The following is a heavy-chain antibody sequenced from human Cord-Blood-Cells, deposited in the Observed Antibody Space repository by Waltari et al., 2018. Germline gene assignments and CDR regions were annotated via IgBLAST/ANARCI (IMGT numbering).Heavy chain of an antibody. CDR1: GFTFSSYE. CDR3: AREGISRVAFDY. CDR2: IRSSGSTI. Sequence: EVQLVESGGGLVQPGGSLRLSCAASGFTFSSYEMNWVRQAPGKGLEWVSYIRSSGSTIYYADSVKGRFTISRDNAKNSLYLQMNSLRAEDTAVYYCAREGISRVAFDYWGQGTLVTVSS. J-gene: IGHJ4*02. D-gene: IGHD2-15*01. V-gene: IGHV3-48*03.